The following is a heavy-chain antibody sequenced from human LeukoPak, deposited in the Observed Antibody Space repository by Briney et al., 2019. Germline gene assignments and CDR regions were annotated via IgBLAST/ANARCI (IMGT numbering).Heavy chain of an antibody. CDR3: ARGRGYNSFDY. V-gene: IGHV4-34*01. CDR1: GGSFSGYY. CDR2: INHSGST. Sequence: SETLSLTCAVYGGSFSGYYWSWLRQPPGKGLEWIGEINHSGSTNYSPSLKSRVTLSVDTSKNQFSLKLSSVTAADTAVYYCARGRGYNSFDYWGQGTLVTVSS. J-gene: IGHJ4*02. D-gene: IGHD2/OR15-2a*01.